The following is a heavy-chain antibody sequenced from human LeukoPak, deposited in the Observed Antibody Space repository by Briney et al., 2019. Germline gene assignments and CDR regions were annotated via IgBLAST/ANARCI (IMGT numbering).Heavy chain of an antibody. J-gene: IGHJ4*02. CDR1: GFTFSSYA. CDR2: ISGSGGST. D-gene: IGHD3-10*01. Sequence: PGGSLRLSCAASGFTFSSYAMSWVRQAPGKGLEWVSAISGSGGSTYYADSVKGRFTISRDNSKNTLYLQMNSLRAEDTAVYYCARGLPGHYYGSGASNFDYWGQGTLVTVSS. CDR3: ARGLPGHYYGSGASNFDY. V-gene: IGHV3-23*01.